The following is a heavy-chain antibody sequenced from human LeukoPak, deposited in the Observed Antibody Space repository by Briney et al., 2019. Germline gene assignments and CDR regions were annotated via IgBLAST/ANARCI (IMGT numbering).Heavy chain of an antibody. CDR1: GFTFDDYA. CDR2: ISWNSGSI. D-gene: IGHD5-24*01. J-gene: IGHJ3*02. Sequence: GGSLRLSCAASGFTFDDYAMHWVRQAPGKGLEWVSGISWNSGSIGYADSVKGRFTISRDNAKNSLYLQMNSLRAEDTALYYCARDGYNYVGYDAFDIWGQGTMVTVSS. V-gene: IGHV3-9*01. CDR3: ARDGYNYVGYDAFDI.